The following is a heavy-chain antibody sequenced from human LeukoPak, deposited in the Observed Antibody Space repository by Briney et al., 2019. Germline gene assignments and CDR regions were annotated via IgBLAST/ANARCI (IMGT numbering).Heavy chain of an antibody. CDR1: GFTFCSYW. V-gene: IGHV3-7*03. D-gene: IGHD3-16*01. CDR3: ARGGGLDV. CDR2: INHNGNVN. J-gene: IGHJ6*02. Sequence: GSLRLSFAASGFTFCSYWMNWARQASGKGLEWVASINHNGNVNYYVDSVKGRFTISRDNAKNSLYLQMSNLRAEDTAVYFCARGGGLDVWGQGATVTVSS.